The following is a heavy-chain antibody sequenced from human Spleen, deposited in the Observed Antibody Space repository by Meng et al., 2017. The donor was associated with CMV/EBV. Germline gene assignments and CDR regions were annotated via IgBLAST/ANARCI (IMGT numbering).Heavy chain of an antibody. Sequence: SVKVSCKASGYPFSTYGVTWVRQAPGQGLEWMGEIIPIFGTTNYAQKFQGRITITADESTSTAYMEMSSLRSEDTAVYYCARRGSGGSTSWFDPWGQGTLVTVSS. V-gene: IGHV1-69*13. CDR2: IIPIFGTT. D-gene: IGHD2-2*01. CDR1: GYPFSTYG. J-gene: IGHJ5*02. CDR3: ARRGSGGSTSWFDP.